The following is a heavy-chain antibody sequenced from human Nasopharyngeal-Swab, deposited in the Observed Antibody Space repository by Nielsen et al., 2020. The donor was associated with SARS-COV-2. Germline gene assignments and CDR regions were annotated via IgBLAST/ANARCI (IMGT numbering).Heavy chain of an antibody. D-gene: IGHD5-12*01. CDR1: GGSISSGGYY. V-gene: IGHV4-31*03. J-gene: IGHJ2*01. Sequence: SETLSLTCTVSGGSISSGGYYWSWIRQHPGKGLGWIGYIYYSGSTYYNPSLKSRVTISVDTSKNQFSLKLSSVTAADTAVYYCARLIVATSWYFDLWGRGTLVTVSS. CDR3: ARLIVATSWYFDL. CDR2: IYYSGST.